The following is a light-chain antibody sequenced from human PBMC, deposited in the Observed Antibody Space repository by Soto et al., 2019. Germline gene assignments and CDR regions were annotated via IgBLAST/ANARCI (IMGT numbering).Light chain of an antibody. V-gene: IGKV3-15*01. CDR2: GAF. CDR3: LQYNDLPCT. CDR1: QSVSSK. Sequence: EIVMTQSPATLSVSPGEGVTLSCKASQSVSSKLAWYQQKPGQAPRVLIYGAFTRATGIPARFSGSGSGTEFTLTISNLQSEDFAVYYCLQYNDLPCTFGQGTKLEIK. J-gene: IGKJ2*02.